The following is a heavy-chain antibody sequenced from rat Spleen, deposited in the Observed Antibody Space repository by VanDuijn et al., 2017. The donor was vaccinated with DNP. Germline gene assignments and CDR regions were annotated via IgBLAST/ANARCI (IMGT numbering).Heavy chain of an antibody. V-gene: IGHV3-1*01. CDR3: ARWNYGYWYFDF. CDR1: GYSIKSSY. J-gene: IGHJ1*01. Sequence: EVQLQESGPGLVKPSQSISLTCSVTGYSIKSSYKWNWIRKFPGNKMEWIGLISYSGSTNYNPSLKSRISITRDTSKNQFFLQLNSVTTEDTATYYCARWNYGYWYFDFWGPGTMVTVSS. D-gene: IGHD1-3*01. CDR2: ISYSGST.